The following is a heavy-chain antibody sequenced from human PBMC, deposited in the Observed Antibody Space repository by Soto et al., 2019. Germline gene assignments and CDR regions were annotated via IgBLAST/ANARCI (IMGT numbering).Heavy chain of an antibody. V-gene: IGHV3-30-3*01. J-gene: IGHJ5*01. D-gene: IGHD5-18*01. Sequence: GGSLRLSCAASGFTFGSYAMHWVGQAPGKGLEWVAVISYDGSNKYYADSVKGRFTISRDNSKNTLYLQMNSLRAEDTAVYYCASTVDTAMVPFLNWFDPWGQGTLVTVSS. CDR3: ASTVDTAMVPFLNWFDP. CDR1: GFTFGSYA. CDR2: ISYDGSNK.